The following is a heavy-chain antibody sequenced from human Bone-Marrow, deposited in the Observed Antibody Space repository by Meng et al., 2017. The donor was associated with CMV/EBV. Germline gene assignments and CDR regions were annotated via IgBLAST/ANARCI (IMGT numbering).Heavy chain of an antibody. CDR1: GFMFRRYA. D-gene: IGHD2-2*01. CDR2: IYGDDRNT. CDR3: ASGGCSSTSCYFPYYFDY. V-gene: IGHV3-23*05. J-gene: IGHJ4*02. Sequence: GGSLRLSCAASGFMFRRYAMSWVRQAPGKGLEWVSTIYGDDRNTFYADSMKGRFTISRDNAENSLYLQMNSLTVEDTAVYYCASGGCSSTSCYFPYYFDYWGQGALVTVSS.